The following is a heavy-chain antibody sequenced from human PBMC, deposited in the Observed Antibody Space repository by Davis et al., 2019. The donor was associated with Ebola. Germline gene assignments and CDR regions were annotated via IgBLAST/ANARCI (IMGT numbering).Heavy chain of an antibody. CDR2: IYYSGST. D-gene: IGHD6-19*01. V-gene: IGHV4-59*01. CDR1: GGSISSYY. J-gene: IGHJ4*02. CDR3: ARDSVDSSGWYY. Sequence: GSLRLSCTVSGGSISSYYWSWIRQPPGKGLEWIGYIYYSGSTNYNPSLKSRVTISVDTSKNQFSLKLSSVTAADTAVYYCARDSVDSSGWYYWGQGTLVTVSS.